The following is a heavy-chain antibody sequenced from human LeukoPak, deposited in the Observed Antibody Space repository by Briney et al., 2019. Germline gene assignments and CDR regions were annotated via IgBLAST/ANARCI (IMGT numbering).Heavy chain of an antibody. V-gene: IGHV4-34*01. CDR3: AREVVRGNSY. CDR1: GGSFSGYY. Sequence: MTSETLSLTCAVYGGSFSGYYWSWIRQPPGKGLEWIGEINHSGSTNYNPSLKSRVTISIDTSKNQFSLKLTSVTAADTAVYCCAREVVRGNSYWGQGTLVTVSS. CDR2: INHSGST. J-gene: IGHJ4*02. D-gene: IGHD3-10*01.